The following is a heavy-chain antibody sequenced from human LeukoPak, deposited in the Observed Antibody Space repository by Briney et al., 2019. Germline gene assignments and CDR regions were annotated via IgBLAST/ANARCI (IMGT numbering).Heavy chain of an antibody. CDR3: ARERITIFGVEKTYYFDY. J-gene: IGHJ4*02. V-gene: IGHV1-69*05. CDR1: GYTFTSYY. Sequence: ASVKVSCKASGYTFTSYYMHWVRQAPGQGLEWMGRIIPIFGTANYAQKFQGRVTITTDESTSTAYMELSSLRSEDTAVYYCARERITIFGVEKTYYFDYWGQGTLVTVSS. CDR2: IIPIFGTA. D-gene: IGHD3-3*01.